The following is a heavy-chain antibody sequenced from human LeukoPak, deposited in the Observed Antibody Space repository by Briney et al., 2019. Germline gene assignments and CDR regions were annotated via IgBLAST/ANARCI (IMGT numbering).Heavy chain of an antibody. CDR3: ARGGVAATRLATLNWFDP. D-gene: IGHD2-15*01. CDR2: IKQDGSEK. J-gene: IGHJ5*02. V-gene: IGHV3-7*03. Sequence: PGGSLRLSCAASGFTFSNYWMSWVRQAPGKGLEWVANIKQDGSEKYYVDSVRGRFTISRDNAKNSLYLQMNSLRAEDTAVYYCARGGVAATRLATLNWFDPWGQGTLVTVSS. CDR1: GFTFSNYW.